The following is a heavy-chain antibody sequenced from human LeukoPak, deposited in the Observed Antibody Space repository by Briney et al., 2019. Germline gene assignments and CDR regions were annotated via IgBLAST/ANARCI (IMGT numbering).Heavy chain of an antibody. Sequence: GTSLRLSCAASGFTFSDYGIHWVRQAPGKGLEWVALISYDGRKYFADSVEGRITISRDNSKNMVYLQMNSLRTQDTAVYYCARSTYGDYVVDVWGQGTTVTVSS. CDR2: ISYDGRK. CDR1: GFTFSDYG. D-gene: IGHD4-17*01. CDR3: ARSTYGDYVVDV. J-gene: IGHJ6*02. V-gene: IGHV3-30*03.